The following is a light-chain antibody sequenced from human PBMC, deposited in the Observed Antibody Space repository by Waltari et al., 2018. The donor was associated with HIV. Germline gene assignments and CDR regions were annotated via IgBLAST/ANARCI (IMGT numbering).Light chain of an antibody. Sequence: QTVVTQEPSFSVSPGGTVTLNCGLSSGSVSTSYYPRWYQQTPGQAPRTLIYSTNTRSSGVPDRFSGSILGNKAALTITGAQADDESDYYCVLYMGGGIWVFGGGTKVTVL. V-gene: IGLV8-61*01. CDR1: SGSVSTSYY. J-gene: IGLJ3*02. CDR3: VLYMGGGIWV. CDR2: STN.